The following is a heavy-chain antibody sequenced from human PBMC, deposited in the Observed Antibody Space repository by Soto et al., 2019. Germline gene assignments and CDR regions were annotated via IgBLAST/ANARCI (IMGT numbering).Heavy chain of an antibody. CDR3: ARSSGGNFGIIIEGTNWFGP. CDR2: INPHGGST. D-gene: IGHD1-26*01. V-gene: IGHV1-46*01. J-gene: IGHJ5*02. CDR1: RDTFTRYY. Sequence: GFPVKGARKGPRDTFTRYYSNWVRQAPGQGLEWMGVINPHGGSTAYAQKFKGRVTLTRDTSASTVYMEVSSLTSEDTAMYYCARSSGGNFGIIIEGTNWFGPWGQGTLVTVSS.